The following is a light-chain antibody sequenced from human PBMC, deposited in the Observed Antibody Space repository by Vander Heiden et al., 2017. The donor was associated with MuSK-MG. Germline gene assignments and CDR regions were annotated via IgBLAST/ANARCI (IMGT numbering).Light chain of an antibody. CDR3: QQVDNVPNT. V-gene: IGKV1-33*01. CDR1: HDIRNN. Sequence: DIQVTQSPSSLSASVGDRLTITCQASHDIRNNVNWYQRKPGKAPKLLIYDASNLETGVPSRFSGSGSGTDFTFTISSLQPEDFATYYCQQVDNVPNTFGQGTPLEIK. J-gene: IGKJ5*01. CDR2: DAS.